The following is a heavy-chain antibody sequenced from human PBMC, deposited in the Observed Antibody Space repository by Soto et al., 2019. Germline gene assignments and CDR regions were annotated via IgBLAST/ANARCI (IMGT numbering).Heavy chain of an antibody. CDR1: GFTFSTYP. J-gene: IGHJ4*02. Sequence: GGSLRLSCAASGFTFSTYPMGWLRQAPGKGLEWVSVVSSGGGTHYADSVKGRFTVSRDNSKNTLSLQMNSLRADDTAVYYCARRRRAGGHFLYWCPGALLTVST. D-gene: IGHD2-15*01. CDR2: VSSGGGT. V-gene: IGHV3-23*01. CDR3: ARRRRAGGHFLY.